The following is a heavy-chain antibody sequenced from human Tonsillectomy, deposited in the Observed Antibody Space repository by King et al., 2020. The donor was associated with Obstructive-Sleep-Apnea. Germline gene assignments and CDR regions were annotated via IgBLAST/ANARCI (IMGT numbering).Heavy chain of an antibody. CDR3: AREGIAVAGIDWY. CDR1: GGSISNSSYY. D-gene: IGHD6-19*01. Sequence: QLQESGPGLVKPSENLSLTCTFSGGSISNSSYYWGWIRQPPGKGLGGIGGVYYSGSTSYNPSLKSRGTISVDTSKNQFFLNLSSVTAADTAVYYCAREGIAVAGIDWYWGQGTLVTVSS. V-gene: IGHV4-39*07. CDR2: VYYSGST. J-gene: IGHJ4*02.